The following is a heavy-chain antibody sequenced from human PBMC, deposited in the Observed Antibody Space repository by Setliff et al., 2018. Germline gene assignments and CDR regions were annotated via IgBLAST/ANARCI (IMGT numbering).Heavy chain of an antibody. D-gene: IGHD1-1*01. CDR2: IYHDGND. V-gene: IGHV4-4*02. CDR3: AKGGGRYHSDS. J-gene: IGHJ4*02. CDR1: GFTFTDAW. Sequence: GSLRLSCVASGFTFTDAWMTWVRQAPGKGLEWIGEIYHDGNDKFYPSVHYSPSLESRVTISIDKSNNQFSLKMTSMTAADTAVYYCAKGGGRYHSDSWGQGILVTVSS.